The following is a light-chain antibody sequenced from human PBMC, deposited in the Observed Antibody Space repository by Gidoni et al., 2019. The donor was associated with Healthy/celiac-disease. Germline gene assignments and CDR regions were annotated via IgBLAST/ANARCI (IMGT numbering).Light chain of an antibody. J-gene: IGLJ2*01. Sequence: QSDLTQPASVSGSPGQSITISCTGTSSDVGGYNYVSWYQQHPGKAPKLMIYDVSHRPSGVSNRFSGSKSGNTASLTISGLQAEDEADYYCSSYTSSSTVVFGGGTKLTVL. CDR1: SSDVGGYNY. CDR3: SSYTSSSTVV. V-gene: IGLV2-14*03. CDR2: DVS.